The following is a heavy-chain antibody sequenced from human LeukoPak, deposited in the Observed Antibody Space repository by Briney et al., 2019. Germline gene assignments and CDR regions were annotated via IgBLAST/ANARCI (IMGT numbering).Heavy chain of an antibody. D-gene: IGHD6-13*01. CDR3: AGDGPSSLWGS. J-gene: IGHJ5*02. Sequence: GGFLRLSCAASGFTFSSYAMSWVRQAPGKGLEWVSVIYSGGSTYYADSVKGRFTVSRDNSKNTLYLQMNNLRVEDTAVYYCAGDGPSSLWGSWGQGTLVTVS. CDR1: GFTFSSYA. CDR2: IYSGGST. V-gene: IGHV3-53*01.